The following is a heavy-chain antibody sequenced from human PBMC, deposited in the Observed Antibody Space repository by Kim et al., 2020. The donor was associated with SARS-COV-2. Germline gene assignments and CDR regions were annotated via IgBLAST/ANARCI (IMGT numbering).Heavy chain of an antibody. D-gene: IGHD3-10*01. Sequence: ASVKVSCKASGYTFTSYAMHWVRQAPGQRLEWMGWINAGNGNTKYSQKFQGRVTITRDTSASTAYMELSSLRSEDTAVYYCARDMGPGGYGSGGFDYWGQGTLVTVSS. CDR3: ARDMGPGGYGSGGFDY. V-gene: IGHV1-3*01. CDR2: INAGNGNT. J-gene: IGHJ4*02. CDR1: GYTFTSYA.